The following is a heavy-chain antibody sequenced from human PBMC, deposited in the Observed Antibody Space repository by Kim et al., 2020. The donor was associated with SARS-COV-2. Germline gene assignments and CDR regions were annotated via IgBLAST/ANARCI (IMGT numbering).Heavy chain of an antibody. J-gene: IGHJ6*02. CDR1: GFTFSSYA. D-gene: IGHD6-13*01. Sequence: GGSLRLSCAASGFTFSSYAMHWVRQAPGKGLEWVAVISYDGSNKYYADSVKGRFTISRDNSKNTLYLQMNSLRAEDTAVYYCARGGAAQYYYYGMDVWGQGTTVTVSS. V-gene: IGHV3-30*04. CDR2: ISYDGSNK. CDR3: ARGGAAQYYYYGMDV.